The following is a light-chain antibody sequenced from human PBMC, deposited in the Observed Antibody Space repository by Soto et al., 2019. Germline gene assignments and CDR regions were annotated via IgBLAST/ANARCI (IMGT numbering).Light chain of an antibody. CDR2: GAS. Sequence: EIVLTPFPGTLSLSPGERATLSCRASQSLSRNSLAWYQQKPGQAPRLLIYGASSRATGVPDKFSGSGSGTDFTLTISRLEPEDFAVYYCQQYGTLITFGGGTKVDIK. CDR1: QSLSRNS. J-gene: IGKJ4*01. V-gene: IGKV3-20*01. CDR3: QQYGTLIT.